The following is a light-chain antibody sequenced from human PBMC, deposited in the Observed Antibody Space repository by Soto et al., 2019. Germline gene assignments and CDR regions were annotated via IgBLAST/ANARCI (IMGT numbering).Light chain of an antibody. V-gene: IGLV4-69*01. J-gene: IGLJ3*02. CDR3: QTWGTGIWV. Sequence: QLVLTQSPSASASLGASVKLTCTLSSGHSSYAIAWHQQQPEKGTRYLMRLNSDGSHTKWDWIPDRFSGSSSGAERYLTIASLQSEDEADYYCQTWGTGIWVFGGGTKLTVL. CDR2: LNSDGSH. CDR1: SGHSSYA.